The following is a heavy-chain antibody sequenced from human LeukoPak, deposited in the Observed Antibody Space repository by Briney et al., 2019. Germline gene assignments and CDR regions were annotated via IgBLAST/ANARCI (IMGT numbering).Heavy chain of an antibody. D-gene: IGHD3-10*01. CDR1: GFTFSSYS. Sequence: PGGSLRLSCAASGFTFSSYSMNWVRQAPGKGLEWVSSISSSSSYIYYADSVKGRFTISRDNAKNSLYLQMNSLRAEDTAVYYCARVKSGSQAGYGMDVWGQGTTVTVSS. V-gene: IGHV3-21*04. CDR3: ARVKSGSQAGYGMDV. J-gene: IGHJ6*02. CDR2: ISSSSSYI.